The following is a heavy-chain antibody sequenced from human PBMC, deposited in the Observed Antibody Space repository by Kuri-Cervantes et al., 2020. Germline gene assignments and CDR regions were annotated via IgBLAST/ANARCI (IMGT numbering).Heavy chain of an antibody. CDR3: ARYCGDGSCYN. Sequence: LSLTCAASGFTFSSYAMSWVRQAPGKGLEWVAVIWDDGSNKHYVDSVKGRFTISRDNSKNTLYLQMNSLRVEDTAVYYCARYCGDGSCYNWGQGTLVTVSS. D-gene: IGHD2-15*01. V-gene: IGHV3-33*08. CDR2: IWDDGSNK. CDR1: GFTFSSYA. J-gene: IGHJ4*02.